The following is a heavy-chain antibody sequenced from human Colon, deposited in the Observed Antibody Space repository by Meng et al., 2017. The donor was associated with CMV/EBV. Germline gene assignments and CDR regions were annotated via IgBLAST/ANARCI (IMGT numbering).Heavy chain of an antibody. Sequence: QITLKESAPTLVKSTQTLTLTCTFSGFSLSSSGVGVGWIRQPPGKALEWLALIYWDDDKTYNPSLKSRLTITKDTSKNQVVLTLTNMDPVDTATYYCAHSDFWSGYTIYYFDYWGQGTLVTVSS. CDR2: IYWDDDK. V-gene: IGHV2-5*02. CDR1: GFSLSSSGVG. D-gene: IGHD3-3*01. J-gene: IGHJ4*02. CDR3: AHSDFWSGYTIYYFDY.